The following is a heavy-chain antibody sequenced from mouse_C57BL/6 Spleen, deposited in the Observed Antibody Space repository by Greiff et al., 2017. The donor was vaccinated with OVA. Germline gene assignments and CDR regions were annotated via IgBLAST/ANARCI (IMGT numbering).Heavy chain of an antibody. Sequence: EVQVVESGGGLVQPGGSMKLSCVASGFTFSNYWMNWVRQSPEKGLEWVAQIRLKSDNYATHYAESVKGRFTISRDDSKSSVYLQMNNLRAEDTGIYYCTGITPWYFDVWGTGTTVTVSS. CDR2: IRLKSDNYAT. J-gene: IGHJ1*03. CDR1: GFTFSNYW. V-gene: IGHV6-3*01. D-gene: IGHD2-4*01. CDR3: TGITPWYFDV.